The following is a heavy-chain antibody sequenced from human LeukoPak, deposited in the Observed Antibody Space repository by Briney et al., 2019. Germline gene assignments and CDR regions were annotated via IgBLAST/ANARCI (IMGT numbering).Heavy chain of an antibody. CDR3: ARRCFSSWCHNY. CDR1: GFTFSIYA. V-gene: IGHV3-30*14. J-gene: IGHJ4*02. CDR2: ISYDGSNK. Sequence: PGGSLRLSCAASGFTFSIYAMHWVRQAPGKGLEWVAVISYDGSNKYYADSVKGRFTISRDNSKNTLYLQVNSLRAEDTAVYYCARRCFSSWCHNYWGQGTLVTVSS. D-gene: IGHD6-13*01.